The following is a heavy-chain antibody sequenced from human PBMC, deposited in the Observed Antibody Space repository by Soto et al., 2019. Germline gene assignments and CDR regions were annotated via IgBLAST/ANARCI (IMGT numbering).Heavy chain of an antibody. Sequence: NPGGSLRLSCAASGFTFGDYYMSWIRQAPGKGLEWVSYISSSSSYTNYADSVKGRFTISRDNAKNSLYLQMNSLRAEDTAVYYCARDNCSSTSCFTGRGYYYYYGMDVWGQGTTVTVSS. CDR2: ISSSSSYT. CDR1: GFTFGDYY. CDR3: ARDNCSSTSCFTGRGYYYYYGMDV. D-gene: IGHD2-2*01. J-gene: IGHJ6*02. V-gene: IGHV3-11*06.